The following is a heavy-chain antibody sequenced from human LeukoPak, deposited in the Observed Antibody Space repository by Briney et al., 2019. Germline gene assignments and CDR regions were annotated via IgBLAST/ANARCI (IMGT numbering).Heavy chain of an antibody. CDR1: GGSISSYY. CDR2: IYYSGSA. D-gene: IGHD3-22*01. J-gene: IGHJ4*02. V-gene: IGHV4-59*01. Sequence: PSETLSLTCTVSGGSISSYYWSWIRQPPGKGLEWIGYIYYSGSANYNPSLKSRVTISVDTSKNQFSLKLSSVTAADTAVYYCARYYDSSEIFDYWGQGTLVTVSS. CDR3: ARYYDSSEIFDY.